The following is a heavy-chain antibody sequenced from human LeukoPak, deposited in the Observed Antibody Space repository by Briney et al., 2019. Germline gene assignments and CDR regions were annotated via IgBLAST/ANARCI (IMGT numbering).Heavy chain of an antibody. D-gene: IGHD3-22*01. CDR3: ARGLSYYYDSSGYYDYYYGMDV. Sequence: GGSLRLSCAASGFTVSSNYMSWVRQAPGKGLEWVSVIYSGGSTYYADSVKGRFTISRDNSKNTLYLQMNSLRAEDTAVYYCARGLSYYYDSSGYYDYYYGMDVWGQGTTVTVSS. CDR1: GFTVSSNY. J-gene: IGHJ6*02. V-gene: IGHV3-66*01. CDR2: IYSGGST.